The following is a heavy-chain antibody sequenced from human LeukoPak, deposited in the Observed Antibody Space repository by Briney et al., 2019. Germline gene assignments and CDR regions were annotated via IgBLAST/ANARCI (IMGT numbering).Heavy chain of an antibody. V-gene: IGHV3-30*04. CDR1: GFTFSSYA. CDR2: TSFDGSDK. CDR3: ARVPETYYYMDV. Sequence: GGSLRLSCAASGFTFSSYAMHWVRQAPGKGLEWVAVTSFDGSDKFYADSVKGRFTISRDNAKNSLYLQMNSLRAEDTAVYYCARVPETYYYMDVWGKGTTVTISS. D-gene: IGHD2-2*01. J-gene: IGHJ6*03.